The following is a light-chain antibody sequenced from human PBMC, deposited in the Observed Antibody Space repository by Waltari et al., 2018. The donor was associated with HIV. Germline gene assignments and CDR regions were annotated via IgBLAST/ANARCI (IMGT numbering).Light chain of an antibody. CDR1: DTLDNL. CDR2: AAT. CDR3: QQALRTPLN. J-gene: IGKJ4*01. V-gene: IGKV1-39*01. Sequence: DIQMTQSPSSLSASVGDRVTITCQASDTLDNLLNWYQQKPGKAPNLLIFAATTLKDGVSSRCSGSGSGTDYNLTISSLQPEDFATYFCQQALRTPLNFGGGT.